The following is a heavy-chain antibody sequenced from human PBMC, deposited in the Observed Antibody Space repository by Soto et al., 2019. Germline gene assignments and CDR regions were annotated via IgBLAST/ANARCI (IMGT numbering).Heavy chain of an antibody. D-gene: IGHD6-13*01. CDR2: ISYDGSNK. CDR3: ARDQDSSWYSYYGMDV. V-gene: IGHV3-30-3*01. Sequence: QVPLVESGGGVVQPGRSLRLSCAASGFTFSSYAMHWVRQAPGKGLEWVAVISYDGSNKYYADSVKGRFTISRDNSKNTLYLQMNSLRAEDTAVYYCARDQDSSWYSYYGMDVWGQGTTVTVSS. J-gene: IGHJ6*02. CDR1: GFTFSSYA.